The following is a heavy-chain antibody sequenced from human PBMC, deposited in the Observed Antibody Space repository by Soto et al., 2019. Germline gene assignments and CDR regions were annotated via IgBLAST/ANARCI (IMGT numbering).Heavy chain of an antibody. CDR1: GFTVSSNY. V-gene: IGHV3-66*01. CDR2: IYSGGST. D-gene: IGHD3-3*01. CDR3: ARYEKLERAFDI. J-gene: IGHJ3*02. Sequence: EVQLVEAGGGLVQPGGSLRLSCAASGFTVSSNYMSWVRQAPGKGLEWVSVIYSGGSTYYADSVKGRFTISRDNSKNTLYLQMNSLRAEDTAVYYCARYEKLERAFDIWGQGTMVTVSS.